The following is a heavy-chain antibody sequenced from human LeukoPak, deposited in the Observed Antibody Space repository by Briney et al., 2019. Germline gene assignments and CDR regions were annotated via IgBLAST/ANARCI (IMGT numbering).Heavy chain of an antibody. CDR3: ARDPQGGSGSS. Sequence: ASVKVSCKASGGTFSSYTISWVRQAPGQGLEWMGRIIPILGIANYAQKFQGRVTITADKSTSTAYMELSSLRSEDTALYYCARDPQGGSGSSWGQGTLVTVSS. J-gene: IGHJ4*02. CDR1: GGTFSSYT. CDR2: IIPILGIA. V-gene: IGHV1-69*04. D-gene: IGHD3-10*01.